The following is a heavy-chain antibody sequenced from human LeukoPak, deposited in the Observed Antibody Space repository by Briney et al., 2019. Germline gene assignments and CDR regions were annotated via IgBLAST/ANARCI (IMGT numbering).Heavy chain of an antibody. V-gene: IGHV3-23*01. CDR2: ITSSGDKT. D-gene: IGHD6-19*01. CDR3: AKDPNFSSGWYLADY. J-gene: IGHJ4*02. Sequence: GGSLRLSCAASGFTFSDYYMSWIRQAPGKGLEWVSSITSSGDKTYYADSVKGRFTVSRDNSKKTVDLQMNSLRAEDTALYDCAKDPNFSSGWYLADYWGQGTLVTVSS. CDR1: GFTFSDYY.